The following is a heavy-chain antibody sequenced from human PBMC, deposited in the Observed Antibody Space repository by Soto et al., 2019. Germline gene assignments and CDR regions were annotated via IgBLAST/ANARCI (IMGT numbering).Heavy chain of an antibody. CDR1: GFTFSSYS. V-gene: IGHV3-21*01. Sequence: PGGSLRLSCAASGFTFSSYSMNWVRQAPGKGLEWVSSISSSSSYIYYADSVKGRFTISRDNAKNSLYLQMNSLRAEDTAVYYCARDREEPITMVRGGIPDWGQGTLDTGSS. D-gene: IGHD3-10*01. CDR3: ARDREEPITMVRGGIPD. J-gene: IGHJ4*02. CDR2: ISSSSSYI.